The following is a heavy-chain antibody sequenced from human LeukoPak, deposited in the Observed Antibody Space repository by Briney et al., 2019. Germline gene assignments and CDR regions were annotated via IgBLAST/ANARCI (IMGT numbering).Heavy chain of an antibody. J-gene: IGHJ4*02. V-gene: IGHV4-59*11. CDR3: ARDSSGYYFDY. CDR2: IYYSGST. D-gene: IGHD3-22*01. CDR1: VGSISIHY. Sequence: SETLSLTCTVSVGSISIHYWSWIRQPPGKGLEWIGYIYYSGSTNYNPSLKSRATISVDTSKNQFSLKLSSVTAADTAVYYCARDSSGYYFDYWGQGTLVTVSS.